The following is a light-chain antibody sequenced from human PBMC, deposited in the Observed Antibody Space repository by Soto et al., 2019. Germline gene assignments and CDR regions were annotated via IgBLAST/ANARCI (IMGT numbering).Light chain of an antibody. CDR2: GAS. CDR1: QSVSSN. V-gene: IGKV3-15*01. J-gene: IGKJ2*01. CDR3: QQYNNWPSYT. Sequence: EIVMTQSPATLSVSPGERATLSCRASQSVSSNLAWYQQKPGQAPRLLIYGASTRATGIPARFSGSRSGTEFTLTISSLLSEDFAVYYCQQYNNWPSYTFGQGTKVDIK.